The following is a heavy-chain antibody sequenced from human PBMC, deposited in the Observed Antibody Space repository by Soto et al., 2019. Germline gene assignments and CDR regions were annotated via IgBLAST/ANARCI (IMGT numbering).Heavy chain of an antibody. CDR2: VSAYNGNT. J-gene: IGHJ3*02. V-gene: IGHV1-18*04. CDR1: GYTFTSYG. Sequence: ASVKVSCKASGYTFTSYGISWVRQAPGQGLEWMGWVSAYNGNTNYAQKLQGRVTMTTDTSTSTAYMELRSLRSDDTAVHYCARDFWSIVVVVAATYDAFDIWGQGTMVTVSS. D-gene: IGHD2-15*01. CDR3: ARDFWSIVVVVAATYDAFDI.